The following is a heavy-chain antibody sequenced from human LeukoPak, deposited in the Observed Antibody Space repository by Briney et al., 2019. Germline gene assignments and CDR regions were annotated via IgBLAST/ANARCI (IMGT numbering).Heavy chain of an antibody. Sequence: ASVKVSCKASGYTFTSYDINWVRQATGQGLEWMGWMNPNSGNTGYAQKFQGRVTMTRNTSISTAYMELSSLRSEDTAVYYCARDLPQWPTYYMDVWGKGTTVTVSS. J-gene: IGHJ6*03. CDR1: GYTFTSYD. CDR3: ARDLPQWPTYYMDV. CDR2: MNPNSGNT. V-gene: IGHV1-8*01. D-gene: IGHD6-19*01.